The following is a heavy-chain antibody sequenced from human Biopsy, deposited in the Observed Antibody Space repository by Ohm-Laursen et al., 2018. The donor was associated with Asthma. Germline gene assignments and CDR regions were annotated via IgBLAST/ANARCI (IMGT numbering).Heavy chain of an antibody. CDR3: ARGDSSGWSHYYFDY. D-gene: IGHD6-19*01. CDR2: IYSGGTS. V-gene: IGHV3-NL1*01. Sequence: SLRLSCTASGFVFSRCGMHWVRQGPGKGLEWVSVIYSGGTSDTADSVRGRFTISRDFYKNTLYLQMDSLRAEDTAVYYCARGDSSGWSHYYFDYWGQGTLVTVSS. CDR1: GFVFSRCG. J-gene: IGHJ4*02.